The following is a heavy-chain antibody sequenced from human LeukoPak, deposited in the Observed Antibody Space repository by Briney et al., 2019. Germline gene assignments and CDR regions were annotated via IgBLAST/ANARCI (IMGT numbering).Heavy chain of an antibody. CDR2: INGSGGST. CDR1: GFTFSSYA. Sequence: GSLRLSCAASGFTFSSYAMSWVRQAPGKGLEWVSAINGSGGSTYYADSLKGRFTISRDNSKNTLYLQMNSLRAEDTAVYYCAKGTITIFGVVISRRRFNWFDPWGQGTLVTVSS. J-gene: IGHJ5*02. D-gene: IGHD3-3*01. V-gene: IGHV3-23*01. CDR3: AKGTITIFGVVISRRRFNWFDP.